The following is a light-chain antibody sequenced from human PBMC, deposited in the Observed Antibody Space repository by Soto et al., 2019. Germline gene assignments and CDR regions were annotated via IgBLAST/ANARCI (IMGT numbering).Light chain of an antibody. CDR3: QQYYGTPPT. V-gene: IGKV4-1*01. Sequence: DIVMTQSPDSLAVSLGERATINCKSSLSVLYSSNNKNYLAWYQQKPGQPPKLLIYWASTRESGVPDRFSGSGSGTDFTLTISSLQAEDVAVYYCQQYYGTPPTFNQGTKVEIK. CDR2: WAS. CDR1: LSVLYSSNNKNY. J-gene: IGKJ1*01.